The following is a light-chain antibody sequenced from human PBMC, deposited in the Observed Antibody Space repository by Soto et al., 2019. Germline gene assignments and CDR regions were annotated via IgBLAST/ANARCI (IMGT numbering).Light chain of an antibody. V-gene: IGKV3-11*01. Sequence: ETVLTQSPATLSLSPGERATLSCRASQSVSSYLAWYQQKPGQAPRLLIYDAYNRATGIPPRFSGSGSGTDFTLTISSLEPEDSAVYYCQQRHMWPITFGQGTRLEIK. CDR2: DAY. J-gene: IGKJ5*01. CDR1: QSVSSY. CDR3: QQRHMWPIT.